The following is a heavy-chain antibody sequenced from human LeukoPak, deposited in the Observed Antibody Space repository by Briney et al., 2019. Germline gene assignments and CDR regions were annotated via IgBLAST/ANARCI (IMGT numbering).Heavy chain of an antibody. V-gene: IGHV4-34*01. CDR1: GGSFSGYY. J-gene: IGHJ4*02. CDR3: ARGPDCRGGSCTNRPIDH. Sequence: SETLSLTCAVFGGSFSGYYWSWIRQPPGKGLEWIGETNHSGSTNYHPSLKSRVTISVDTSRNQFSLKLSSVTAADTAVYYCARGPDCRGGSCTNRPIDHRGQGILVTVSS. CDR2: TNHSGST. D-gene: IGHD2-15*01.